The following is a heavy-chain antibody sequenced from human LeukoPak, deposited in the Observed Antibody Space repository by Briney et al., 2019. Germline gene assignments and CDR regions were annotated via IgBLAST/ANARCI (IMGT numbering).Heavy chain of an antibody. CDR1: GYTFTSYG. CDR3: ASKIYCGGDCYYFDY. J-gene: IGHJ4*02. V-gene: IGHV1-18*01. Sequence: ASVKLSCKASGYTFTSYGMSWVRQAPGQGLEWMASISAYNGNTNYAQKLQGRITMTTDTSTSTAYMELRSLRSDDTAVYYCASKIYCGGDCYYFDYWGQGTLVTVSS. CDR2: ISAYNGNT. D-gene: IGHD2-21*01.